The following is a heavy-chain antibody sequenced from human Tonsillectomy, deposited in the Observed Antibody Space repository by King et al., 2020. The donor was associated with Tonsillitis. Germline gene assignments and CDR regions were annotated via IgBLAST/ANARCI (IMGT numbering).Heavy chain of an antibody. CDR3: ARGLKEWMASPHANRYFGLDV. J-gene: IGHJ6*02. CDR1: GYTVTSYD. Sequence: QLVQSGPEVKKPGASVKLSCKASGYTVTSYDFTWVRQAAGQGLEWIGWSLINGNTDYAPKFQGRVTMTRNTSPSTAYMDLRGLTSDDTAVYYCARGLKEWMASPHANRYFGLDVWGRGTTVTVSS. CDR2: SLINGNT. V-gene: IGHV1-8*01. D-gene: IGHD5-24*01.